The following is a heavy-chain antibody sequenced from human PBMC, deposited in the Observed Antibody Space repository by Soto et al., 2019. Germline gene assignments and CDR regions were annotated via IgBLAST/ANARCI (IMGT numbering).Heavy chain of an antibody. CDR2: IYYSGST. J-gene: IGHJ4*02. Sequence: PSETLSLTCTVSGGSISSYYWSWIRQPPGKGLEWIGYIYYSGSTNYNPSLKSRVTISVDTSKNQFSLKLSSVTAADTAVYYCARVGGGENDYGDYFQPHFDDWGQGTLVTVSS. V-gene: IGHV4-59*01. CDR3: ARVGGGENDYGDYFQPHFDD. D-gene: IGHD4-17*01. CDR1: GGSISSYY.